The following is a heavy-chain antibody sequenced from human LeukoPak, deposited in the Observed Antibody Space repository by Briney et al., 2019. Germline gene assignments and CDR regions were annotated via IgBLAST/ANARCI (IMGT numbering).Heavy chain of an antibody. V-gene: IGHV3-30*02. CDR1: GFTFSSYG. J-gene: IGHJ5*02. Sequence: GGSLRLSCAASGFTFSSYGMHWVRQAPGKGLEWVAFIQNDGNDKYYADSVKGRFTISKDNSKNTLDLQMNGLRAEDTAVYYCARAVTWIDPWGQGTLVTVSS. CDR2: IQNDGNDK. CDR3: ARAVTWIDP.